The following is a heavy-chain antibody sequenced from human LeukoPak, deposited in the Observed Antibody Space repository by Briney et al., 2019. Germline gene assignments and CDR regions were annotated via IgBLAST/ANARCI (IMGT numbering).Heavy chain of an antibody. J-gene: IGHJ3*02. CDR3: ARSFQGDSSGYYYADAFDI. CDR2: IYHSGST. D-gene: IGHD3-22*01. Sequence: PSGTLSLTCAVSGGSISSSNWWSWVRQPPGEGLEWIGEIYHSGSTNYNPSLKSRVTISVDKSKNQFSLKLSSVIAADTAVYYCARSFQGDSSGYYYADAFDIWGQGTMVTVSS. V-gene: IGHV4-4*02. CDR1: GGSISSSNW.